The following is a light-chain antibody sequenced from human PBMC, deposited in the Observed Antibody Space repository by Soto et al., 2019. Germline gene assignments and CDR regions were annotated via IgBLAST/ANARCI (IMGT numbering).Light chain of an antibody. V-gene: IGKV3-15*01. Sequence: EIVMTQSPATLSVSPGERATLSCRASQSVSSNLAWYQQRPGQAPRLLIYGASTRATGIPARFSGSGSGTEFTHPISSLQSEDFAVHYCQQYDNWPLTFGGGTKVEIK. CDR1: QSVSSN. J-gene: IGKJ4*01. CDR2: GAS. CDR3: QQYDNWPLT.